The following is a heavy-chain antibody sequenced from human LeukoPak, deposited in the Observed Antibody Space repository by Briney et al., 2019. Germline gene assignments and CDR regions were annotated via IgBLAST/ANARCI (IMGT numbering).Heavy chain of an antibody. D-gene: IGHD5-24*01. CDR3: ARRKRDGYNWYFDY. J-gene: IGHJ4*02. CDR2: IYYSGST. Sequence: PSETLSLTCTVSGGSISSSSYYWGWIRQPPGKGLEWIGSIYYSGSTYYNPSLKSRVTISVDTSKNQFSLKLSSVTAADTAVYYCARRKRDGYNWYFDYWRQGTLVTVSS. V-gene: IGHV4-39*01. CDR1: GGSISSSSYY.